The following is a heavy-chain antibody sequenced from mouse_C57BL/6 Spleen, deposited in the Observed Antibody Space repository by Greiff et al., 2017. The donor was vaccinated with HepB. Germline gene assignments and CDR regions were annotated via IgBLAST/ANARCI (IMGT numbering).Heavy chain of an antibody. Sequence: QVQLQQPGAELARPGASVKLSCKASGYTFTSYGISWVKQRTGQGLEWIGEIHPSSGNTNYNEKFKGKATLTADKSSSTAYMELRSLTSEDSAVYICARGYDYDVACWGPGTLVTV. CDR2: IHPSSGNT. CDR3: ARGYDYDVAC. V-gene: IGHV1-81*01. D-gene: IGHD2-4*01. CDR1: GYTFTSYG. J-gene: IGHJ3*01.